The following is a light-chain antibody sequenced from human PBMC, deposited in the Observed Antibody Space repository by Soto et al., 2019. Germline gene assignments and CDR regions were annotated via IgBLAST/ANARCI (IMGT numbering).Light chain of an antibody. CDR2: WAS. CDR3: QQYYSTPLT. Sequence: DIVMTQSPDSLAVSLGEGAAINCKSSQSGLYSSNNKNYLAWYQQKPGQPPKLLIYWASTRESGVPDRFSGSGSGTDFTLTISSLQAEDVAVYYCQQYYSTPLTFGGGTKVDIK. CDR1: QSGLYSSNNKNY. J-gene: IGKJ4*01. V-gene: IGKV4-1*01.